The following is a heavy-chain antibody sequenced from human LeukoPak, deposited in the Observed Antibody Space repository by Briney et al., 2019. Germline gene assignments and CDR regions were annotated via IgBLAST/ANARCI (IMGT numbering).Heavy chain of an antibody. J-gene: IGHJ4*02. D-gene: IGHD4-17*01. Sequence: SETLSLTCTVSGGSISSNIYYWGWIRQSPGKGLEWIANIYYTGSTYYNPSLKSRVTISVDASKSQFSLELSSVTAADTAVYYCARASHDYGDYSHFDYWGQGTLVTVSS. V-gene: IGHV4-39*07. CDR3: ARASHDYGDYSHFDY. CDR1: GGSISSNIYY. CDR2: IYYTGST.